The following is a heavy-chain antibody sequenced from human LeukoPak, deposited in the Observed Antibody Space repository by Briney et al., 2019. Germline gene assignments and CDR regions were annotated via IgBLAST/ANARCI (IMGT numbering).Heavy chain of an antibody. CDR2: ISGSGGST. J-gene: IGHJ4*02. D-gene: IGHD6-19*01. Sequence: GGSLRLSCAASGFTFSSYAMSWVRQAPGKGLEWVSAISGSGGSTYYADSVKGRFTISGDNSKNTLYLQMNSLRAEDTAVYYCAKDGYSSGWYDYWGQGTLVTVSS. CDR3: AKDGYSSGWYDY. V-gene: IGHV3-23*01. CDR1: GFTFSSYA.